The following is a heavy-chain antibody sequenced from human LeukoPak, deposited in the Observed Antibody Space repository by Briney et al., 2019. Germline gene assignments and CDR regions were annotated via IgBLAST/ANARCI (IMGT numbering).Heavy chain of an antibody. Sequence: SETLSLTCAVSGGSISSSNYYWGWIRQPPGKGLEWIGSMYYSGSTYYNPSLKSRVTMSVDTSKNQFSLKLSSVAAADTAVYYCARVGATNYYHYYYMDVWGKGTTVTVPS. CDR2: MYYSGST. CDR3: ARVGATNYYHYYYMDV. CDR1: GGSISSSNYY. V-gene: IGHV4-39*01. J-gene: IGHJ6*03. D-gene: IGHD1-26*01.